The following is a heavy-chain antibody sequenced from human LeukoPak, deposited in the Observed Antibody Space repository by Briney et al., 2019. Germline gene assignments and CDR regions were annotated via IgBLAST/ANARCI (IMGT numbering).Heavy chain of an antibody. J-gene: IGHJ4*02. CDR1: GVTFSYYG. CDR2: VSYDGSNI. CDR3: ARGRNSYVIDN. D-gene: IGHD3-16*01. Sequence: GKSLRLSCAASGVTFSYYGMHWVRQAPGRGLEWVAVVSYDGSNIYYTDSVKGRFTISRDNSKNTLYLQMNSLRGEDTAVYYCARGRNSYVIDNWGQGTLVTVSS. V-gene: IGHV3-30*03.